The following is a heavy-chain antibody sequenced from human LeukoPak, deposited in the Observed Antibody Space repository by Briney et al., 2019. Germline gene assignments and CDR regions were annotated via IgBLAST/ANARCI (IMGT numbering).Heavy chain of an antibody. J-gene: IGHJ6*03. V-gene: IGHV1-69*05. CDR2: IIPIFGTA. Sequence: GASVKVSCKASGGTFSSYAISWVRQAPGQGLEWMGGIIPIFGTANYAQKLQGRVTMTTDTSTSTAYMELSSLRSEDTAVYYCARALGATIFGVLNNYYYMDVWGKGTTVTVSS. D-gene: IGHD3-3*01. CDR3: ARALGATIFGVLNNYYYMDV. CDR1: GGTFSSYA.